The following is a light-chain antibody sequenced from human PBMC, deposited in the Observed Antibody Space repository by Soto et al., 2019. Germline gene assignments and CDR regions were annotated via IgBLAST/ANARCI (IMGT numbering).Light chain of an antibody. V-gene: IGLV2-14*01. J-gene: IGLJ2*01. CDR3: SSYTSSSTLVV. CDR1: SSDVGGYNY. Sequence: QSALTQPASVSGSPGQSITISCTGTSSDVGGYNYVSWYQQHPGKAPKLMIYAVSNLPSGVANRFSGSKSGNTASLTITGLQAEDEAEDYCSSYTSSSTLVVFGGGTQLTVL. CDR2: AVS.